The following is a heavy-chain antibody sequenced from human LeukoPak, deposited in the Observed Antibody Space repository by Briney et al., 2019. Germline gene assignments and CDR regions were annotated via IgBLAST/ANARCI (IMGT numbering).Heavy chain of an antibody. Sequence: GESLKIPCKGSGYSFTSYWIGWVRRMPGKGLEWMGIIYPGDSDTRYSPSFQGQVTISADKSISTAYLQWSSLKASDTAMYYCARHLYAGKDMVRGAGDYWGQGTLVTVSS. J-gene: IGHJ4*02. CDR3: ARHLYAGKDMVRGAGDY. V-gene: IGHV5-51*01. CDR2: IYPGDSDT. D-gene: IGHD3-10*01. CDR1: GYSFTSYW.